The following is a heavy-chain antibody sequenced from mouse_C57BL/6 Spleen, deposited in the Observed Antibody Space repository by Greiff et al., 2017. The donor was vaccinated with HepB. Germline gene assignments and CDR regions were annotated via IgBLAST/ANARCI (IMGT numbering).Heavy chain of an antibody. D-gene: IGHD2-10*01. V-gene: IGHV2-2*01. J-gene: IGHJ4*01. Sequence: VMLVESGPGLVQPSQSLSITCTVSGFSLTSYGVHWVRQSPGKGLEWLGVIWSGGSTDYNAAFISRLSISKDNSKRQVFFKMNSLQADDTTIYCCAREGLLRAMDCWGQGTSVTVSS. CDR1: GFSLTSYG. CDR2: IWSGGST. CDR3: AREGLLRAMDC.